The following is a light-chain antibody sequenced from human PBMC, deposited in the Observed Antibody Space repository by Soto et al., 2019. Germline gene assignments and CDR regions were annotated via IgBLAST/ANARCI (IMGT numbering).Light chain of an antibody. CDR1: SSNIGSNT. J-gene: IGLJ2*01. CDR2: SNN. Sequence: QDVVTQPPSASGTPGQRVTISCSGSSSNIGSNTVNWYQQLPGTAPKLLIYSNNQRPSGVPDRFFGSKSGTSASLAISGLQSEDEADYYCAAWDDSLNGVVFGGGTKLTVL. CDR3: AAWDDSLNGVV. V-gene: IGLV1-44*01.